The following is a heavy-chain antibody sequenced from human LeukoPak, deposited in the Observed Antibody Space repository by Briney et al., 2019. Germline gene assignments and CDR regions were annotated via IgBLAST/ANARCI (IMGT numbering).Heavy chain of an antibody. CDR1: GGSISSSTFY. V-gene: IGHV4-39*01. CDR3: VRSGSNWPHDAFDI. Sequence: ASETLSLTCTVSGGSISSSTFYWGWIRQPPGKGLEWIGSLYYSGSTYYNPSLKRLVTISVDTSKNQFSLNLSSVTAADTAVYYCVRSGSNWPHDAFDIWGQGTMVTVSS. D-gene: IGHD6-13*01. J-gene: IGHJ3*02. CDR2: LYYSGST.